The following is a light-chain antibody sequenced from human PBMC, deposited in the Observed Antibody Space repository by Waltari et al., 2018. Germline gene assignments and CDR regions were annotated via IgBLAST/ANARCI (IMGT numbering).Light chain of an antibody. V-gene: IGLV7-43*01. Sequence: QTVVTQEPSLTVSPGGTVTLTCASSTEAVTSGSFPTWFQQRPGQPPRSLIYSANNKHSWTPARFSGSLIGGKAALTLSGVQPEDEAEYYCLLFYGGAYVFGTGTKLTVL. CDR1: TEAVTSGSF. CDR3: LLFYGGAYV. CDR2: SAN. J-gene: IGLJ1*01.